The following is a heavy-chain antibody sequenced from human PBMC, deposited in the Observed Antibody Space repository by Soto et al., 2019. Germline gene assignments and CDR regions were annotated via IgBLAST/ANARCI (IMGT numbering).Heavy chain of an antibody. Sequence: TGESLKISCKGSGYSFTSYWIGWVRQMPGKGLEWMGIIFPSDSDTRYSPSFQGHVTMSADKSISTAYLQWNSLKASDTAMYYCAFPYNSRGDGMDVWGQGTAFTGSS. CDR3: AFPYNSRGDGMDV. V-gene: IGHV5-51*01. CDR1: GYSFTSYW. D-gene: IGHD6-13*01. J-gene: IGHJ6*02. CDR2: IFPSDSDT.